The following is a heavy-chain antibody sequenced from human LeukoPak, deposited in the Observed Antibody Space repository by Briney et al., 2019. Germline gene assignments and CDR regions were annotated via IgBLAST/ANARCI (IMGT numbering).Heavy chain of an antibody. Sequence: SETLSLTCTVSGGSISSYYWSWIRQPPGKGLEWIGYVYYSGSTNYNPSLKSRVTISVDTSKNQFSLKLSSVTAADTAVYYCARLYSSSWDYYFDYWGQGTLVTVSS. D-gene: IGHD6-13*01. CDR1: GGSISSYY. J-gene: IGHJ4*02. V-gene: IGHV4-59*08. CDR3: ARLYSSSWDYYFDY. CDR2: VYYSGST.